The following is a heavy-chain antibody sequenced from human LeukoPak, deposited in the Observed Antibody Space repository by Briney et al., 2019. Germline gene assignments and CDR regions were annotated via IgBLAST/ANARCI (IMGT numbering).Heavy chain of an antibody. D-gene: IGHD3-22*01. CDR1: GFPFSTPFNINA. J-gene: IGHJ4*02. CDR2: ISSSGSTI. Sequence: PGGSLRLSCAAFGFPFSTPFNINAMTWVRQAPGKGLEWVSYISSSGSTIYYADSVKGRFTISRDNAKNSLYLQMNSLRAEDTAVYYCARGRPSYDNINPYFDYWGQGTLVTVSS. V-gene: IGHV3-48*04. CDR3: ARGRPSYDNINPYFDY.